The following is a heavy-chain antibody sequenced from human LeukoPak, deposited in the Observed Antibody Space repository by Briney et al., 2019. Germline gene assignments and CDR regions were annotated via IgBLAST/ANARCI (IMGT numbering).Heavy chain of an antibody. D-gene: IGHD2-15*01. CDR2: ISGSGGST. J-gene: IGHJ4*02. CDR3: AKGGGYVLGAFDY. Sequence: PGGSLRLSCAASGFTFSSYAMSWVRQAPGKGLEWVSAISGSGGSTYYADSVKGRFTISRDNSKNTLYLQMNSLRAEDTAMYYCAKGGGYVLGAFDYWGQGTLVTVSS. CDR1: GFTFSSYA. V-gene: IGHV3-23*01.